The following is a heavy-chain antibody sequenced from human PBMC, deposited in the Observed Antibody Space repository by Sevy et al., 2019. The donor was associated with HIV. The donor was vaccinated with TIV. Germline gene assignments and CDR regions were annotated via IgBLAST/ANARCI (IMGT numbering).Heavy chain of an antibody. D-gene: IGHD2-2*01. Sequence: GGSLRLSCAASGFTFDDYAMHWVRQAPGKGLEWVSGISWNSGSIGYADSLKGRFTISSDNAKNSLYLQMNSLRAEAMALYYCAKDISCSSTSCHPYYYYGMDVWGQGTTVTVSS. V-gene: IGHV3-9*03. J-gene: IGHJ6*02. CDR3: AKDISCSSTSCHPYYYYGMDV. CDR2: ISWNSGSI. CDR1: GFTFDDYA.